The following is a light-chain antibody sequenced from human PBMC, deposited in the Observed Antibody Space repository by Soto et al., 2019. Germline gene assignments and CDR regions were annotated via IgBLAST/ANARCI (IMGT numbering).Light chain of an antibody. V-gene: IGKV1-9*01. J-gene: IGKJ5*01. CDR2: AAS. CDR3: QQLNSSSIT. CDR1: QGISSY. Sequence: IQLTQSPSSLSASLGDRVTITCRARQGISSYLAWYQQKPGKAPKLLIYAASTLQSVVPSRFSRSGSVTDFTIHISILQHEDVATYYSQQLNSSSITCGQATRLEIK.